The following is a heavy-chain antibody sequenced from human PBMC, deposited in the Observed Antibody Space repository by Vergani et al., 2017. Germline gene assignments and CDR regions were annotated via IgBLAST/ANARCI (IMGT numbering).Heavy chain of an antibody. D-gene: IGHD6-19*01. CDR1: GGSISSYY. V-gene: IGHV4-59*01. Sequence: QVQLQESGPGLVKPSETLSLTCTVSGGSISSYYWSWIRQPPGKGLEWIGYIYYSGSTNYNPSLKSRVTISVDTSASTAYMELSSLRSEDTAVYYCAREGSAVAGYFQHWGQGTLVTVSS. CDR3: AREGSAVAGYFQH. J-gene: IGHJ1*01. CDR2: IYYSGST.